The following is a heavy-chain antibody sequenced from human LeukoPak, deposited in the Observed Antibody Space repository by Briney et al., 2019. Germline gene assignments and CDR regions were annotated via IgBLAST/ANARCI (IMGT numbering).Heavy chain of an antibody. Sequence: PGESLRLSCAASGFTVSSNYMSWVRQAPGKGLEWVSAISGSGGSTYYADSVKGRFTISRDNSKNTLYLQMNSLRAEDTAVYYCAKDRPLVLWFGELWSTYGMDVWGQGTTVTVSS. CDR1: GFTVSSNY. D-gene: IGHD3-10*01. J-gene: IGHJ6*02. CDR3: AKDRPLVLWFGELWSTYGMDV. CDR2: ISGSGGST. V-gene: IGHV3-23*01.